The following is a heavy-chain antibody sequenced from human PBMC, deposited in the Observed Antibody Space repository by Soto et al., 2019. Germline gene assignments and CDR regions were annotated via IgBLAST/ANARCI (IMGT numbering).Heavy chain of an antibody. CDR3: ARASGTVLGSTSQ. D-gene: IGHD1-26*01. CDR2: IIAFNGKG. CDR1: GGTFSSYG. V-gene: IGHV1-69*06. Sequence: SVKVSCKASGGTFSSYGISWVRQVPGQGLEWMGGIIAFNGKGMYAQKFQCRVTITADKSTNTAYMELRSLRSEDTAVYYCARASGTVLGSTSQWGQGTLVTVSS. J-gene: IGHJ4*02.